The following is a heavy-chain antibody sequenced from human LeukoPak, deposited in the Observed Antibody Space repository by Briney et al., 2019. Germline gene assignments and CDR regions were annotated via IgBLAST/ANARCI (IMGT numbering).Heavy chain of an antibody. CDR2: LSSDGSRS. CDR1: RFPFTSYW. D-gene: IGHD2-15*01. CDR3: ARFAAYEYHFDY. V-gene: IGHV3-74*03. Sequence: GGSLRLSCATSRFPFTSYWIHWIRQAPGKGLEWVSRLSSDGSRSTYADSVKGRFIISRDNAKNTLYLQMNSLRVEDTAFYFCARFAAYEYHFDYWGRGALVTVSS. J-gene: IGHJ4*02.